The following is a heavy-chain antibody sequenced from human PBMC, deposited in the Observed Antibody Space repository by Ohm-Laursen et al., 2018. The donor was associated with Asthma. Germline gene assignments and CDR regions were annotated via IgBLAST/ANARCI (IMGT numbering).Heavy chain of an antibody. CDR3: TDTIFGVVTKYYYYGMDV. CDR2: INPNSGGT. Sequence: GSSVKVSCKVSGYTFTGYYMHWVRQAPGQGLEWMGWINPNSGGTNYAQKFQGWVTMTRDTSISTAYMELSSLRSEDTAVYYCTDTIFGVVTKYYYYGMDVWGQGTTVTVSS. D-gene: IGHD3-3*01. J-gene: IGHJ6*02. V-gene: IGHV1-2*04. CDR1: GYTFTGYY.